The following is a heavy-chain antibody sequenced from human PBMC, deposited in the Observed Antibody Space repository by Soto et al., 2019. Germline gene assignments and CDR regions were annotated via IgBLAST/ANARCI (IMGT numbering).Heavy chain of an antibody. V-gene: IGHV1-69*13. J-gene: IGHJ6*02. CDR3: ASYLTPLGYCSSTSCYYYYGMDV. CDR2: IIPIFGTA. Sequence: SVKVSCKASGGTFSSYAISWVRQAPGQGLEWMGGIIPIFGTANYAQKFQGRVTITADESTSTAYMELSSLRSEDTAVYYCASYLTPLGYCSSTSCYYYYGMDVWGQGTTVTVSS. CDR1: GGTFSSYA. D-gene: IGHD2-2*01.